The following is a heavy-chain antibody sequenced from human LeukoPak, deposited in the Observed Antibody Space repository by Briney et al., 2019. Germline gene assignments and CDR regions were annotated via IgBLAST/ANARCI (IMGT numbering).Heavy chain of an antibody. CDR1: GGSLSGFY. D-gene: IGHD6-19*01. Sequence: SETLSLTCTVSGGSLSGFYWSWIRQPPGKGLEWIGYVYYSGSTTYNPSLKSRVTISVDTSRNQFSLILGSVTAADTAVYYCARDSSGWPLWGQGTLVTVSS. V-gene: IGHV4-59*01. CDR3: ARDSSGWPL. J-gene: IGHJ4*02. CDR2: VYYSGST.